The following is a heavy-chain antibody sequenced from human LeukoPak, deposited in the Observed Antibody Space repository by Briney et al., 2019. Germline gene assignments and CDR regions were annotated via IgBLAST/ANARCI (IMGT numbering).Heavy chain of an antibody. D-gene: IGHD7-27*01. V-gene: IGHV3-74*01. CDR3: ARGGLPGGFDY. CDR2: INNDGSRT. J-gene: IGHJ4*02. Sequence: GGSLRLSCEVSGLTFSSYWMSWVRQAPGKGLVWVSDINNDGSRTSYADSVKGRFTISKDGAKNTLFLQMNSLRAEDTAVYYCARGGLPGGFDYWGQGTLVTVSS. CDR1: GLTFSSYW.